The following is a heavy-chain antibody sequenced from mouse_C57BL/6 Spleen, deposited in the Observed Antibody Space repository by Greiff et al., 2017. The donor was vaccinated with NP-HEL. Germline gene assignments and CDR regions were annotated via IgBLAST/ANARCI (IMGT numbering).Heavy chain of an antibody. Sequence: VQLQQSGAELVRPGSSVKLSCKASGYTFTSYWMHWVKQRPIQGLEWIGNIDPSDSETHYNQKFKDKATLTVDKSSSTAYMQLSSLTSEDSAVYYCARWTYDYDGYAMDYWGQGTSVTVSS. CDR1: GYTFTSYW. CDR3: ARWTYDYDGYAMDY. J-gene: IGHJ4*01. V-gene: IGHV1-52*01. D-gene: IGHD2-4*01. CDR2: IDPSDSET.